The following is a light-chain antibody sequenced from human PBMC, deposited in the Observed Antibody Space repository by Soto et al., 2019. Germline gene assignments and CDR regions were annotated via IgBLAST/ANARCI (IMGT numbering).Light chain of an antibody. CDR1: QNVSSNY. Sequence: EIVLTQSPGTLSLSPGERATLSCRASQNVSSNYLAWYQQKPGQAPRLVIYGASNRATGIPDRLSGSVSGTDFTLTINRLEPEYFSVYYWQQYGSSPPYTFGQGTKLDIK. J-gene: IGKJ2*01. CDR2: GAS. CDR3: QQYGSSPPYT. V-gene: IGKV3-20*01.